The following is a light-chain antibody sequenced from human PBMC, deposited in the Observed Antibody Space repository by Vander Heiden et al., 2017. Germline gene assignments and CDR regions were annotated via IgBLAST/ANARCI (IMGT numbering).Light chain of an antibody. CDR2: TAS. V-gene: IGKV1-39*01. CDR3: HQNYNAPQT. CDR1: LGISRY. Sequence: DIEMTQSPSSLSASVGDRVTITCRASLGISRYLNWYQQKPGKAPKLLIHTASSLQSGVPSRFSGSGSGTDFTLTISSLQPEDFATYYCHQNYNAPQTFGQGTKIEIK. J-gene: IGKJ1*01.